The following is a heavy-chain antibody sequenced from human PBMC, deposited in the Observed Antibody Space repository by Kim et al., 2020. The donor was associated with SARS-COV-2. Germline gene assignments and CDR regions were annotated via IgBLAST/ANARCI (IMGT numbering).Heavy chain of an antibody. CDR3: ARRVPPLTAYYFDY. CDR2: IYYSGST. CDR1: GGSISSSSYY. J-gene: IGHJ4*02. D-gene: IGHD3-3*01. V-gene: IGHV4-39*01. Sequence: SETLSLTCTVSGGSISSSSYYWGWIRQPPGKGLEWIGSIYYSGSTYYNPSLKSRVTISVDTSKNQFSLKLSSVTAADTAVYYCARRVPPLTAYYFDYWGQGTLVTVSS.